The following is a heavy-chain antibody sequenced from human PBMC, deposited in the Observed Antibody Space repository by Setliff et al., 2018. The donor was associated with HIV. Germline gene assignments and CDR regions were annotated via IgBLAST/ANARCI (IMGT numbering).Heavy chain of an antibody. J-gene: IGHJ5*02. CDR3: AILSVYWFDP. CDR2: IIPVFGPA. CDR1: GGTLSTYA. D-gene: IGHD1-20*01. V-gene: IGHV1-69*13. Sequence: ASVKVSCKASGGTLSTYAVSWVRQAPGQGLEWMGGIIPVFGPADYAKKFQGRVTITADESTRTAYMELSSLRSEDTAVYYCAILSVYWFDPWGQGTPVTVLL.